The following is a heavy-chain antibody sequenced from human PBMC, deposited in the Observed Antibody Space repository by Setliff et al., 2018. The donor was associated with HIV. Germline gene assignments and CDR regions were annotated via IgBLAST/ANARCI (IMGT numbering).Heavy chain of an antibody. D-gene: IGHD5-18*01. Sequence: GGSLRLSCAASGFTFSSYEMNWVRQAPGKGLEWVSYITGGSGNTVDYAESVKGRFTISRDNAKNSLYLQMNSLRAEDTAVYYCARDRHARSYGYIFFDYWGQGTLVTVSS. CDR1: GFTFSSYE. V-gene: IGHV3-48*03. J-gene: IGHJ4*02. CDR2: ITGGSGNTV. CDR3: ARDRHARSYGYIFFDY.